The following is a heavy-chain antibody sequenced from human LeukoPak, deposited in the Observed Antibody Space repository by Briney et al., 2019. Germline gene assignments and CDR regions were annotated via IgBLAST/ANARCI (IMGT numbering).Heavy chain of an antibody. CDR1: GFTFSSYW. V-gene: IGHV3-74*01. CDR3: ARESSSCHDY. J-gene: IGHJ4*02. CDR2: IYTDGRST. D-gene: IGHD6-13*01. Sequence: GGSLRLSCAASGFTFSSYWMHWVRQAPGKGLVWVARIYTDGRSTSYAGSVKGRFTISRDNAKNTLYLQMNSLRADDTAVYYCARESSSCHDYWGQGTLVTVSS.